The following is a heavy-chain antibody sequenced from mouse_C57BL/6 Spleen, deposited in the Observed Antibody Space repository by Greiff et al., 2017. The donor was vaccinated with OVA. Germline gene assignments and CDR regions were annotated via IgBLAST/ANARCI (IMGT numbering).Heavy chain of an antibody. J-gene: IGHJ1*03. CDR2: IDPSDSYT. D-gene: IGHD1-1*01. CDR1: GYTFTSYW. CDR3: ATGPVGNGEYFDV. V-gene: IGHV1-50*01. Sequence: QVQLQQPGAELVKPGASVKLSCKASGYTFTSYWMPWVKQRPGQGLEWIGEIDPSDSYTNYNQKFKGKATLTVDKSSSTAYMQLSSLTSEDSAVDDCATGPVGNGEYFDVWGTGTTVTVSS.